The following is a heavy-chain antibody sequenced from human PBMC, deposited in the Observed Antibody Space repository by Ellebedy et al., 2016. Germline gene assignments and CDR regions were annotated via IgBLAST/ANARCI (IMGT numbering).Heavy chain of an antibody. J-gene: IGHJ4*02. CDR1: GGSFSGYY. Sequence: SETLSLXXAVYGGSFSGYYWSWIRQPPGKGLEWIGEINHSGSTNYNPSLKSRVTISVDTSKNQFSLKLSSVTAADTAVYYCARGIHLGELSLLYYFDYWGQGTLVTVSS. V-gene: IGHV4-34*01. CDR3: ARGIHLGELSLLYYFDY. CDR2: INHSGST. D-gene: IGHD3-16*02.